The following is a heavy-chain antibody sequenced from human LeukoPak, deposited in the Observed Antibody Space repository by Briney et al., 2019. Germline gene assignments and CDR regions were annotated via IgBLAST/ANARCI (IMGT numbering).Heavy chain of an antibody. CDR1: GGSISSGGYY. D-gene: IGHD4/OR15-4a*01. CDR2: IYYSGST. V-gene: IGHV4-31*03. J-gene: IGHJ6*02. CDR3: ARVPVLEESYYGMDV. Sequence: SQTLSLTCTVSGGSISSGGYYWSWIRQHPGKGLEWIGYIYYSGSTYYDPSLKSRVTISVDTSKNQFSLKLSSVTAADTAVYYCARVPVLEESYYGMDVWGQGTTVTVSS.